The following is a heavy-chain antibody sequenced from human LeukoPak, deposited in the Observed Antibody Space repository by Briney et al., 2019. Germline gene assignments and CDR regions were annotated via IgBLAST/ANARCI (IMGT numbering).Heavy chain of an antibody. CDR2: INRCSSYI. CDR3: ARGSGDGYVD. CDR1: GWTFRSYI. V-gene: IGHV3-21*01. J-gene: IGHJ4*02. D-gene: IGHD5-24*01. Sequence: GGALTLSCADSGWTFRSYIMDWVRQAPGKGLEWVASINRCSSYIYYPPSLKGRFTIFRDNAKNSLYLQMNGLRGEDTAVYYCARGSGDGYVDWGQGTLVTVSS.